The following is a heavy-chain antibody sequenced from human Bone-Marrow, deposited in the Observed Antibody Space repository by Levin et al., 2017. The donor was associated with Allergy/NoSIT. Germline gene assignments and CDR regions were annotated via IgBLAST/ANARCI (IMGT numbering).Heavy chain of an antibody. Sequence: GESLKISCTISGFIFADYAMNWVRQAPGRGLEWVSSLDGSSGKTHYADAVKGRFTISREYSKDTLYLQMNSLRAEDTAVYYCAKDQSFDFWSSSYSESAFDIWGQGTVVTVSS. D-gene: IGHD3-3*01. V-gene: IGHV3-23*01. CDR2: LDGSSGKT. CDR3: AKDQSFDFWSSSYSESAFDI. CDR1: GFIFADYA. J-gene: IGHJ3*02.